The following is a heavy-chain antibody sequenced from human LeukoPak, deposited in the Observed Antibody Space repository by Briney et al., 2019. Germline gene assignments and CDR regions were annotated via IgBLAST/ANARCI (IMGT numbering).Heavy chain of an antibody. V-gene: IGHV3-23*01. CDR2: ISDGSRDT. CDR1: GFTFSSFT. Sequence: GGSLRPSCATSGFTFSSFTMNWVRQAPGKGLEWVSTISDGSRDTHYAGSVKGRFTISRGDSQNIVYLQMDSLRAEDTALYYCTTRLRNHFDYWGQGAQVTVSS. CDR3: TTRLRNHFDY. D-gene: IGHD5-12*01. J-gene: IGHJ4*02.